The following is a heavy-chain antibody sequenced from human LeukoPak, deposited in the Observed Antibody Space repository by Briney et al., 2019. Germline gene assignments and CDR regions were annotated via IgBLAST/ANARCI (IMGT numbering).Heavy chain of an antibody. CDR1: GFTFSSHW. J-gene: IGHJ1*01. D-gene: IGHD6-19*01. CDR2: INGAGSST. Sequence: GGSLRLSCAASGFTFSSHWMHWVRQAPGRRLVWVSRINGAGSSTSYADSVKGRFTVSRDNAKNTLNLQMNSLIAEDTAVYYCARDLFFSDAGYSSGWRAEYFHHWGQGTLVTVSS. V-gene: IGHV3-74*01. CDR3: ARDLFFSDAGYSSGWRAEYFHH.